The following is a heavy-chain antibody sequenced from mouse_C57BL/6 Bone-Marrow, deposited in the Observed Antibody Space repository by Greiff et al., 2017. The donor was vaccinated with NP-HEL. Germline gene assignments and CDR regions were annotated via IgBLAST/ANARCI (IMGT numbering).Heavy chain of an antibody. J-gene: IGHJ2*01. Sequence: VQLVESGAELVRPGASVKLSCKASGYTFTDYYINWVKQRPGQGLEWIARIYPGSGNTYYNEKFKGKATLTAEKSSSTAYMQISSLTSEDSAVYFCARERGITWNYFDYWGQGTTLTVSS. CDR1: GYTFTDYY. CDR2: IYPGSGNT. CDR3: ARERGITWNYFDY. D-gene: IGHD1-3*01. V-gene: IGHV1-76*01.